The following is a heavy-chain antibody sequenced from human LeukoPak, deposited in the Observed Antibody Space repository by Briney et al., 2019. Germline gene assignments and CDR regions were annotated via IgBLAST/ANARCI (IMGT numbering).Heavy chain of an antibody. J-gene: IGHJ3*02. V-gene: IGHV3-23*01. CDR3: AKGRWGLTINNFDI. CDR2: ISDRGDST. D-gene: IGHD3-9*01. CDR1: GFTITTYA. Sequence: PGGSLTLSCLASGFTITTYAMGWVRQAPGKGLEWVSVISDRGDSTHYADSVKGRFTISRDSSNNTLYLQMNSLRGEDTAVYYCAKGRWGLTINNFDIWGQGTMVTVSS.